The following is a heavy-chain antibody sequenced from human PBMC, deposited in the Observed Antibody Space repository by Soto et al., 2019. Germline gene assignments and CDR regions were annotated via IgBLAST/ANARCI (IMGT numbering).Heavy chain of an antibody. CDR2: IYYSGST. CDR3: ARGGGSPDY. CDR1: GGSVNSYY. V-gene: IGHV4-59*02. D-gene: IGHD1-26*01. J-gene: IGHJ4*02. Sequence: QLQLQESGPGLVKPSETLSLTCTVSGGSVNSYYFSWIRQPPGKGLEWIGYIYYSGSTNYNPSLKSRDTISIDTSKNQFSLKLTSVTAADTAVYFCARGGGSPDYWGQGTLVTVSS.